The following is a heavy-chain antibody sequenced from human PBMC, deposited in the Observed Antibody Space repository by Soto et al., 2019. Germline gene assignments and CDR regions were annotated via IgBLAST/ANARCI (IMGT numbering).Heavy chain of an antibody. D-gene: IGHD2-2*01. CDR1: GGSISSISYY. CDR2: IKYSGHT. CDR3: ARVDIAVVPSTTFDY. V-gene: IGHV4-39*02. J-gene: IGHJ4*02. Sequence: QLQLQESGPGLVKPSETLSLTCTVSGGSISSISYYWGWIRQPPGKGLEWIGSIKYSGHTFYNPSLESRVTMSVDTSKNHFSLRLSSVTAAETAVYYCARVDIAVVPSTTFDYWGQGTLVTVSS.